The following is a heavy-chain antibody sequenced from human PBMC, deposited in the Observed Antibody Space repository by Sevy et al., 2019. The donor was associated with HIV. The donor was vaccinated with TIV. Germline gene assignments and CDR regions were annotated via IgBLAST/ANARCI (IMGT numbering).Heavy chain of an antibody. CDR1: GFTFRRNC. V-gene: IGHV3-48*01. CDR3: ARDASVAAYYFDF. CDR2: INTLSDTI. J-gene: IGHJ4*02. Sequence: GGSLRLSCTASGFTFRRNCMNWVRQAPGKGLEWLAYINTLSDTIKYADSVKGRFTISRDNAKNSLYLQMNSLRVEDTAVYYCARDASVAAYYFDFWGQGTLVTVSS. D-gene: IGHD6-19*01.